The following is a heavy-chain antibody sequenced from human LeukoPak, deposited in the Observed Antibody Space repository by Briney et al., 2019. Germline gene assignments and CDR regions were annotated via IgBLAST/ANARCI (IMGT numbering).Heavy chain of an antibody. Sequence: SVKVSCKASGGTFSSYAISWVRQAPGQGLEWMGGIIPIFGTANYAQKFRGRVTITADESTSTAYMELSSLRSEDTAVYYCARDPDCSSTSCYYYYGMDVWGQGTTVTVSS. CDR3: ARDPDCSSTSCYYYYGMDV. D-gene: IGHD2-2*01. CDR2: IIPIFGTA. CDR1: GGTFSSYA. V-gene: IGHV1-69*13. J-gene: IGHJ6*02.